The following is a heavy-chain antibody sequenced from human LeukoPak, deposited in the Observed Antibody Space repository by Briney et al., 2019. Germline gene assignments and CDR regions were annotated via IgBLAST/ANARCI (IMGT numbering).Heavy chain of an antibody. V-gene: IGHV3-23*01. J-gene: IGHJ5*02. Sequence: GGSLRLSCAASGFTFSSYGMSWVRQAPGKGLEWVSAISGSGGSTYYADSVKGRFTISRDNSKNTLYLQMNSLRAEDTAVYYCAKDLPRSSSWYYNWFDPWGQGTLVTVSS. CDR2: ISGSGGST. CDR3: AKDLPRSSSWYYNWFDP. CDR1: GFTFSSYG. D-gene: IGHD6-13*01.